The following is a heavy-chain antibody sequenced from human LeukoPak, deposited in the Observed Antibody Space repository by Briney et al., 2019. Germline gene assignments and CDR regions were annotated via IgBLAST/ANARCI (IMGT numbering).Heavy chain of an antibody. J-gene: IGHJ3*02. Sequence: GGSLRLSCAASGFTFSSYWMHWVRQAPGKGLVWVSRINSDGSSTSYADSVKGRFTISRDNAKNTMYLQMNSLGAEDTAVYYCASGLSSIAARNAFDIWGQGTMVTVSS. CDR3: ASGLSSIAARNAFDI. D-gene: IGHD6-6*01. V-gene: IGHV3-74*01. CDR1: GFTFSSYW. CDR2: INSDGSST.